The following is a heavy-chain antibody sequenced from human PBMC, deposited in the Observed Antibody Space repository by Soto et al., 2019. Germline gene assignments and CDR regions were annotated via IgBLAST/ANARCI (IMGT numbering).Heavy chain of an antibody. CDR3: AIAVEIFGGPDASDT. J-gene: IGHJ3*02. V-gene: IGHV4-59*01. Sequence: PSETLSLTCTVSGGSISSYYWSWIRQPPGKGLEWIGYIYYSGSTNYNPSLKSRVTISVDTSKNQFSLKLSSVTAADTAVYYCAIAVEIFGGPDASDTWGQGTMVTVSS. D-gene: IGHD3-3*01. CDR2: IYYSGST. CDR1: GGSISSYY.